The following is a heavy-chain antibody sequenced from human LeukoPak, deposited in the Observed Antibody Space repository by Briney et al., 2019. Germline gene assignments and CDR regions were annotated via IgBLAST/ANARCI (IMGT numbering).Heavy chain of an antibody. V-gene: IGHV3-30*18. J-gene: IGHJ4*02. Sequence: GSLRLSCAASGFTFSSYGMHWVRQAPGKGLEWVAVISYDGSNKYYADSVKGRFTISRDNSKNTLYLQMNSLRAEDTAVYYCAKSDFWSGSGVDYWGQGTLVTVSS. CDR3: AKSDFWSGSGVDY. CDR2: ISYDGSNK. D-gene: IGHD3-3*01. CDR1: GFTFSSYG.